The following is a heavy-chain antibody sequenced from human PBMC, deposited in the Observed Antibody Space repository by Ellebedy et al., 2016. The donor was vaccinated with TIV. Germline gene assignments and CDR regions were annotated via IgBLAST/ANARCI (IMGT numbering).Heavy chain of an antibody. D-gene: IGHD2-2*01. CDR2: LSYDGSNE. CDR3: AKPPVGHCISTICYFFDY. J-gene: IGHJ4*02. V-gene: IGHV3-30*18. Sequence: GESLKISCAASGFTFSSYSMHWVRPAPGKGLEWVAALSYDGSNEYYGDSVTGRFTISRDSSKKTLYLQMNSLRAEDTAGYSCAKPPVGHCISTICYFFDYWGQGTLVTVSS. CDR1: GFTFSSYS.